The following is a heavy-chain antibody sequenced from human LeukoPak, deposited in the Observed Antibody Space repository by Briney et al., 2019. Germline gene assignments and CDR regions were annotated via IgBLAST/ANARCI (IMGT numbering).Heavy chain of an antibody. CDR1: GGSISSSSYY. CDR3: ARDRSSIGVFDY. V-gene: IGHV4-39*02. J-gene: IGHJ4*02. CDR2: IYYSGST. Sequence: SETLSLTCTVSGGSISSSSYYWGWIRQPPGKGLEWIGSIYYSGSTYYNPSLKSRVTISVDTSKNQFSLKLSSVTAADTAVYYCARDRSSIGVFDYWGQGTLVTVSS. D-gene: IGHD6-13*01.